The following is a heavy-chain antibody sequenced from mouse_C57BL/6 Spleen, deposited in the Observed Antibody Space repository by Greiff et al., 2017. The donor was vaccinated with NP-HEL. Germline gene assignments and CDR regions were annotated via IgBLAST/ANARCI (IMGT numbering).Heavy chain of an antibody. CDR1: GYTFTSYW. CDR2: INPSSGYT. D-gene: IGHD4-1*01. V-gene: IGHV1-7*01. Sequence: QVHVKQSGAELAKPGASVKLSCKASGYTFTSYWMHWVKQRPGQGLEWIGYINPSSGYTKYNEKFKDKATVTANKSSSTAYMQLSSLTCEDSAVYYCARGGANWDYLDYWGQGTTLTVSS. CDR3: ARGGANWDYLDY. J-gene: IGHJ2*01.